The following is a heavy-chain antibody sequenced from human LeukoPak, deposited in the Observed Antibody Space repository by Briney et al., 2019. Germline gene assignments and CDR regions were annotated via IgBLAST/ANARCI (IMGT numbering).Heavy chain of an antibody. CDR2: ISSSSSTI. V-gene: IGHV3-48*01. CDR1: GFTFSSYW. Sequence: GGSLRLSCAASGFTFSSYWMTWVRQAPGKGLEWVSYISSSSSTIYYADSVKGRFTISRDNAKNSLYLQMNSLRAEDTAVYYCARGKPYYDYWGQGTLVTVSS. J-gene: IGHJ4*02. CDR3: ARGKPYYDY.